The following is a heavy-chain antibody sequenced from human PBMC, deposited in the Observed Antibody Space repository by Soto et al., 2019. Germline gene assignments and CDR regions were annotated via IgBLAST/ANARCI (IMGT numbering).Heavy chain of an antibody. Sequence: GGSLRLSCAASGFTFSSYAMHWVRQAPGKGLEWVAVISYDGSNKYYADSVKGRFTISRDNSKNTLYLQMNSLRAEDTAVYYCAREKVYGDPFNVADHYYGMDVWGQGTTVTVSS. CDR2: ISYDGSNK. V-gene: IGHV3-30-3*01. D-gene: IGHD4-17*01. CDR3: AREKVYGDPFNVADHYYGMDV. J-gene: IGHJ6*02. CDR1: GFTFSSYA.